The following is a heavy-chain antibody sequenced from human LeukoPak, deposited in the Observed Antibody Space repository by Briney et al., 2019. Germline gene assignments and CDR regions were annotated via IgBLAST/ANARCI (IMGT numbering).Heavy chain of an antibody. J-gene: IGHJ4*02. Sequence: GGSLRLSCAASGFTFSSYEMNWVRQAPGKGLEWVSYISSSGTTIYYADSVKGRFTISRDNAKNSLYLQMISLRAEDTAVYYCARLGGGSYSGYWGQGTLVTVSS. V-gene: IGHV3-48*03. CDR3: ARLGGGSYSGY. CDR1: GFTFSSYE. CDR2: ISSSGTTI. D-gene: IGHD1-26*01.